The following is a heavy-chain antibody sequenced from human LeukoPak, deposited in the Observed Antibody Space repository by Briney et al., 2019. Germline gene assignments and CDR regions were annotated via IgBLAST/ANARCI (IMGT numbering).Heavy chain of an antibody. Sequence: GGSLRFSCAASEFTFSNALMTWVRQAPGKGLEWVGRIKSKTDGGTTDYAAPVKGRFTISRDDSKNTLYLQMNSLKTEDTAVYYCRGWVVGAYYFEYWGQGTLVTVSS. J-gene: IGHJ4*02. CDR2: IKSKTDGGTT. CDR3: RGWVVGAYYFEY. D-gene: IGHD1-26*01. V-gene: IGHV3-15*01. CDR1: EFTFSNAL.